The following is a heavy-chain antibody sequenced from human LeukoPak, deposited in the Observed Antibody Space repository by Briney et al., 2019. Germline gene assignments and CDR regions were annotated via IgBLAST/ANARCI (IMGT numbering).Heavy chain of an antibody. J-gene: IGHJ4*02. Sequence: GGSLRLSCAASGFTFSSYGMHWVRQAPGKGLERVAVIWYDGSNKYSADSVKGRFTISRDNSKNTLYLQMNSLRAEDTAVYYCARDLLVDTAMGLIDYWGQGTLVTVSS. D-gene: IGHD5-18*01. CDR3: ARDLLVDTAMGLIDY. V-gene: IGHV3-33*01. CDR2: IWYDGSNK. CDR1: GFTFSSYG.